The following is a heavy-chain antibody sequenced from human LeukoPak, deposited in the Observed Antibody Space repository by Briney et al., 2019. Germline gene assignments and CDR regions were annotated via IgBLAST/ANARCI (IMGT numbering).Heavy chain of an antibody. Sequence: PGGSLRLSCAASGFTFDDYGMSWVRQAPGKGLEWVSCINWNGGSTGYADSVKGRFTISRDNAKNSLYLQMNSLRAEDTALYYCARSPKGGYSFDLWGRGTLVTVSS. CDR3: ARSPKGGYSFDL. J-gene: IGHJ2*01. D-gene: IGHD4-23*01. CDR2: INWNGGST. V-gene: IGHV3-20*04. CDR1: GFTFDDYG.